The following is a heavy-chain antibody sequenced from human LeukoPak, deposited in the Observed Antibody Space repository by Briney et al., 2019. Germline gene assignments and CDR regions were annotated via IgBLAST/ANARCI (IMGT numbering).Heavy chain of an antibody. J-gene: IGHJ3*01. CDR2: IYISGST. CDR1: GDSISYYY. V-gene: IGHV4-4*07. Sequence: PSETLSLTCTVSGDSISYYYWSWIRQPAGKGPEWIGRIYISGSTNYNPSLKSRVTMSIDTSKNQFSLKLTSVTAADTAVYYCARKGGDDAFDFWGQGTMVTVSS. CDR3: ARKGGDDAFDF. D-gene: IGHD7-27*01.